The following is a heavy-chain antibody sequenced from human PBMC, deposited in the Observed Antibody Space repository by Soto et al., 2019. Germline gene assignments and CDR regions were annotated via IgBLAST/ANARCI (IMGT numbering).Heavy chain of an antibody. D-gene: IGHD6-19*01. CDR1: GYTLTGLS. CDR2: FDPEDGET. V-gene: IGHV1-24*01. Sequence: ASVKVSCKVSGYTLTGLSMHWVRQAPGKGLEWMGGFDPEDGETIYAQKFQGRVTMTEDTSTDTAYMELSSLRSEDTAVYYCATAPKKSIAVALDYWGQGTLVTVSS. CDR3: ATAPKKSIAVALDY. J-gene: IGHJ4*02.